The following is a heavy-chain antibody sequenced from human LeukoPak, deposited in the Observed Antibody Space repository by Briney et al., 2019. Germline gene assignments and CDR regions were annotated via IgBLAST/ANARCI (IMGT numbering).Heavy chain of an antibody. CDR1: GYTFTGYY. Sequence: ASVKVSCKASGYTFTGYYIHWVRQAPGQGLEWMGWINPNSGGTYYAQSLQGRVTMTRDTSISTAYMELSRLRSDDTAVYYCARAALGVWFGEPLGGPTEYWGEGTLVTVSS. D-gene: IGHD3-10*01. CDR3: ARAALGVWFGEPLGGPTEY. V-gene: IGHV1-2*02. CDR2: INPNSGGT. J-gene: IGHJ4*02.